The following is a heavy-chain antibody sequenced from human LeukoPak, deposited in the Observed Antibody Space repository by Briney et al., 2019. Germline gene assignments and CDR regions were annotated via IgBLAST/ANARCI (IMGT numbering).Heavy chain of an antibody. D-gene: IGHD5-18*01. Sequence: GGSLRLSCAASGFNFNNFALTWVRQAPGKGLEWVSTISSNTLSIYYADSVKGRFTVSRDNSNNTVFLHMDSLRAEDTAVYYCASLQLWTFDYWGQGTLVTVSS. CDR3: ASLQLWTFDY. J-gene: IGHJ4*02. CDR1: GFNFNNFA. CDR2: ISSNTLSI. V-gene: IGHV3-23*01.